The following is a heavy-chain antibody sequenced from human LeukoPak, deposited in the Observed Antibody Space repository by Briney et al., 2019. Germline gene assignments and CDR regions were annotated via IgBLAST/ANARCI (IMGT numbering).Heavy chain of an antibody. Sequence: GASVKVSCKASGYTFTSYAMNWVRQAPGQGLEWVGWINTNTGNPTYAQGFTGRFVFSLDTSVSTAYLQISSLKAEDTAVYYCARVGVLEQWLSYFDYWGQGTLVTVSS. CDR2: INTNTGNP. CDR3: ARVGVLEQWLSYFDY. CDR1: GYTFTSYA. D-gene: IGHD6-19*01. J-gene: IGHJ4*02. V-gene: IGHV7-4-1*02.